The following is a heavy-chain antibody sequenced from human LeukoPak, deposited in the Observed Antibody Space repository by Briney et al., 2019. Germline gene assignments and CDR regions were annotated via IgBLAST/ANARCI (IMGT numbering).Heavy chain of an antibody. V-gene: IGHV3-74*01. CDR2: INGDGTST. CDR1: GFTFSDYW. Sequence: QPGGSLRLSCAASGFTFSDYWMHWVRHAPGKGLVWVSRINGDGTSTRYADPVKGRFTISRDNAKNTVYLQMNSLSAEDTAVYYCAKLVGATTGIDYWGQGTLVTVSS. D-gene: IGHD1-26*01. CDR3: AKLVGATTGIDY. J-gene: IGHJ4*02.